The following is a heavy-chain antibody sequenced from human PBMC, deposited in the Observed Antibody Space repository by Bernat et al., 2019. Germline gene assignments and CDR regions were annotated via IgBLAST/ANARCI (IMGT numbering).Heavy chain of an antibody. CDR1: GFTFSSYA. D-gene: IGHD3-10*02. V-gene: IGHV3-30-3*02. CDR3: AKRMLQSGATVNGLDV. CDR2: ISYDGSNK. Sequence: QVQLVESGGGVVQPGRSLRLSCAASGFTFSSYAMHWVRQAPGKGLEWVAVISYDGSNKYYADSVKGRFTISRDNSKNTLYLQMNSLRAEDTAVYYCAKRMLQSGATVNGLDVWGQGTTVTVSS. J-gene: IGHJ6*02.